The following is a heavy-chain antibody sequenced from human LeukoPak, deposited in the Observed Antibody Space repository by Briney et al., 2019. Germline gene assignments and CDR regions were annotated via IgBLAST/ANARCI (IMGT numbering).Heavy chain of an antibody. Sequence: SETLSLTCTVSGYFISTGYYWGWIRQPPGKGLEWFAIIYHSGNNYYNPSLKSRVTISVDTSKNQFSLKLTSVTAADTAVYYCATNLYGSGNYFAYWGQGTLVTVSS. CDR1: GYFISTGYY. D-gene: IGHD3-10*01. J-gene: IGHJ4*02. CDR2: IYHSGNN. V-gene: IGHV4-38-2*02. CDR3: ATNLYGSGNYFAY.